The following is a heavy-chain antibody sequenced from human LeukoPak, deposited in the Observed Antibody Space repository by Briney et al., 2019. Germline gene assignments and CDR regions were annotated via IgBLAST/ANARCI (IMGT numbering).Heavy chain of an antibody. V-gene: IGHV3-23*01. D-gene: IGHD3-22*01. J-gene: IGHJ4*02. CDR2: ISGSGGST. CDR1: GFTFNNYA. CDR3: AKDLWGGTEEYYYDSSGYYPGTFDY. Sequence: GGSLRLSCAASGFTFNNYAMSWVRQAPGKGLEWVSAISGSGGSTYYADSVKGRFTISRDNSKNTLYLQMNSLRAEDTAVYYCAKDLWGGTEEYYYDSSGYYPGTFDYWGQGTLVTVSS.